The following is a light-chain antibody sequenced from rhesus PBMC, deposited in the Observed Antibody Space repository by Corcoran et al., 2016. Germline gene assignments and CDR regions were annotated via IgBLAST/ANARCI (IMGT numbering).Light chain of an antibody. V-gene: IGKV1S8*01. J-gene: IGKJ2*01. CDR2: GAS. Sequence: DIQMTQSPSALSASVGDRVTVFCRASQSIYINLAWYQQKPGKAPKLLIYGASNLQSGIPPRFSGGGSGTDFTLPISSLQPEDSAVYFCQHYYDSPYSFGQGAKVEIK. CDR3: QHYYDSPYS. CDR1: QSIYIN.